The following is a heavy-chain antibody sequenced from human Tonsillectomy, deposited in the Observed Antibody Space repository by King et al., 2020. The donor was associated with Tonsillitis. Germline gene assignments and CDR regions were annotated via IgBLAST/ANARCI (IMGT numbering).Heavy chain of an antibody. Sequence: VQLVESGGGLVKPGGSLRLSCAASGFTFSDAWMSWVRQAPGKGLEWVGRIKRKTDGETTDYIAPVRGRFAVPRDDARNSLYLQMNSLQHEDTAVYYCTTTRRVTAAGTGGVFDIWGQGTQVTVSS. CDR1: GFTFSDAW. J-gene: IGHJ4*02. V-gene: IGHV3-15*01. CDR2: IKRKTDGETT. CDR3: TTTRRVTAAGTGGVFDI. D-gene: IGHD6-13*01.